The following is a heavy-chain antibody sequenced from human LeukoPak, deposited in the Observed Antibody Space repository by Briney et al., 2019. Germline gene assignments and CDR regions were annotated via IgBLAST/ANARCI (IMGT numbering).Heavy chain of an antibody. J-gene: IGHJ4*02. CDR2: IYSGGST. V-gene: IGHV3-53*01. CDR3: AREAVTRNYFDY. Sequence: GGSLRLSCAASGFPFSDHYMNWVRQAPGKGLEWVSVIYSGGSTYYADSVKGRFTISRDNSKNTLFLQMNSLRAEDTAVYYCAREAVTRNYFDYWGQGTLVTVSS. CDR1: GFPFSDHY. D-gene: IGHD4-17*01.